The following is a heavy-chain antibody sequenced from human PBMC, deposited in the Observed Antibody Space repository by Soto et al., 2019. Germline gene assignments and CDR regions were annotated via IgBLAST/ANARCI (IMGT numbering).Heavy chain of an antibody. D-gene: IGHD2-21*02. V-gene: IGHV4-59*01. CDR2: MYNTGST. J-gene: IGHJ6*02. CDR1: GGSISSYY. CDR3: ARDLWGYCGTDCYPLDV. Sequence: SETLSLTCTVSGGSISSYYWSWIRQPPGKGLEWIGYMYNTGSTVYNPSLKSRVTISVDTSKNQVSLKLNAVTAADTAVYYCARDLWGYCGTDCYPLDVWGQGTTVT.